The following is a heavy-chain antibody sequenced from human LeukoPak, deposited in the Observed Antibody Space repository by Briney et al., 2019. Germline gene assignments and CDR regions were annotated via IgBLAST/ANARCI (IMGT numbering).Heavy chain of an antibody. CDR2: FDPEDGET. J-gene: IGHJ4*02. D-gene: IGHD2-2*01. Sequence: ASVKVSCKVSGYTLTELSMHWVRQAPGKGLEWMGGFDPEDGETIYAQKFQGRVTMTEDASTDTAYMELSSLRSEDTAVYYCATDLFVPAALFDYWGQGTLVTVSS. CDR1: GYTLTELS. CDR3: ATDLFVPAALFDY. V-gene: IGHV1-24*01.